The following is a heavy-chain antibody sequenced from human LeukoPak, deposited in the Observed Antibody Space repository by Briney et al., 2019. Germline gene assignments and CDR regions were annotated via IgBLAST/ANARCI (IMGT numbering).Heavy chain of an antibody. D-gene: IGHD2-2*01. Sequence: SETLSLTCTVSGGSISSYYWSWIRQPPGKGLEWMGYIYYIGSTNYNPSLKSRVTISVDTPKNQFSLKLSSVTAADTAVYYCATVTPPGPSHYFDYWGQGTLVTVSS. CDR1: GGSISSYY. CDR3: ATVTPPGPSHYFDY. V-gene: IGHV4-59*01. J-gene: IGHJ4*02. CDR2: IYYIGST.